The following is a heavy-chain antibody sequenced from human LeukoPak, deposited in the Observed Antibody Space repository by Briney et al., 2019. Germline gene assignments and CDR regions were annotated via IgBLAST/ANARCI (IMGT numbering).Heavy chain of an antibody. V-gene: IGHV3-30*18. J-gene: IGHJ4*02. CDR3: AKGPGELLPYYLDY. Sequence: GGSLRLSCAASGFTFSNAWMSWVRQAPGKGLEWVAVISYDGSNKYYADSVKGRFTISRDNSKNTLYLQMNSLRAEDTAVYYCAKGPGELLPYYLDYWGQGTLVTVSS. CDR2: ISYDGSNK. CDR1: GFTFSNAW. D-gene: IGHD1-26*01.